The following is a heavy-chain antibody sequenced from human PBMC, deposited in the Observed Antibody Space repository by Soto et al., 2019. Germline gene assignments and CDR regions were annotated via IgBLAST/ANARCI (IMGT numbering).Heavy chain of an antibody. J-gene: IGHJ6*02. Sequence: QVQLVQSGAEEKKPGASVKVSCKASGYTFTSYAMHWVRQAPGQRLEWMGWINAGNGNTKYSQQFQGRVTITRDTSASTAYMELSSLRSEDTAVYYCASYCISTSCSYYYGMDVWGQGSTVTVSS. CDR3: ASYCISTSCSYYYGMDV. V-gene: IGHV1-3*05. D-gene: IGHD2-2*01. CDR2: INAGNGNT. CDR1: GYTFTSYA.